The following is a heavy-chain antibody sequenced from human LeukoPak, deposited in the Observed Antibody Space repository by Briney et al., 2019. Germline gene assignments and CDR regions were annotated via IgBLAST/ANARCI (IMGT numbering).Heavy chain of an antibody. J-gene: IGHJ4*02. CDR3: ARDTSSWSYFDY. D-gene: IGHD6-13*01. Sequence: ASVKVSCKASGGTFSSYAISWVRQAPGQGLEWMGRIIPILDIANYAQKFQGRVTITADQSTSTAYMELSSLRSEDTAVYYCARDTSSWSYFDYWGQGTLVTVSS. CDR2: IIPILDIA. V-gene: IGHV1-69*04. CDR1: GGTFSSYA.